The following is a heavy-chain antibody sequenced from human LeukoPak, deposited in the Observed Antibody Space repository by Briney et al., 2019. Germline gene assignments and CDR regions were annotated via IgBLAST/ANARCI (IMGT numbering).Heavy chain of an antibody. J-gene: IGHJ4*02. CDR1: RFTFSSYG. CDR3: GKEDSGSYDALDY. Sequence: PGGSLRLSCAASRFTFSSYGMHWVRQAPGKGLEWVAVISYDGSNKYYAVPVKGRFTISRDNSKNTLYLQMNSLRAEDTAVYYCGKEDSGSYDALDYWGQGTLVTVSS. V-gene: IGHV3-30*18. CDR2: ISYDGSNK. D-gene: IGHD1-26*01.